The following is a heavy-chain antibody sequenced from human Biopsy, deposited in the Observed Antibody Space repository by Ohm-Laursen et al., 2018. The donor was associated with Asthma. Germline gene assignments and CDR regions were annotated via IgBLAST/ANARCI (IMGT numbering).Heavy chain of an antibody. CDR1: GYTFNSAG. V-gene: IGHV1-18*01. J-gene: IGHJ6*02. CDR3: ARAVDYSHYYGIDV. CDR2: ISVYNGNT. Sequence: GASVKVSCKTSGYTFNSAGITWVRQAPGQGHEWMGWISVYNGNTKVAQKLRDRVTMITDTSTSTAYMELRSLRSDDTAVYFCARAVDYSHYYGIDVWGQGTTVTVS. D-gene: IGHD3-10*01.